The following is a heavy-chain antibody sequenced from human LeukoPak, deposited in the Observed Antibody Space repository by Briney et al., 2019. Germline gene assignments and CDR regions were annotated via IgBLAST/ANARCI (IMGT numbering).Heavy chain of an antibody. D-gene: IGHD3-9*01. CDR3: ARDKGLRYFDWLLMDYYYGMDV. CDR1: GYTFTSYG. V-gene: IGHV1-18*01. Sequence: GASVKVSCKASGYTFTSYGISWVRQAPGQGLEWMGWISAYNGNTNYAQKLQGRVTMTTDTSTSTAYMELRSLRSDDTAVYYCARDKGLRYFDWLLMDYYYGMDVWGQGTTVTVSS. CDR2: ISAYNGNT. J-gene: IGHJ6*02.